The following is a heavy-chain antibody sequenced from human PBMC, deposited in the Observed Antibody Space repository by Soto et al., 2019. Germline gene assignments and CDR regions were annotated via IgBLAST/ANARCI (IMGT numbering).Heavy chain of an antibody. J-gene: IGHJ5*02. CDR1: GGSISSYY. CDR3: ARDLGPPGWFDP. D-gene: IGHD7-27*01. V-gene: IGHV4-59*01. Sequence: SETLSLTYTVSGGSISSYYWSWIRQPPGKGLEWIGYIYYSGSTNYNPSLKSRVTMSVDTSKNQFSLKLGSLTAADTAMYYCARDLGPPGWFDPWGQGTLVTVSS. CDR2: IYYSGST.